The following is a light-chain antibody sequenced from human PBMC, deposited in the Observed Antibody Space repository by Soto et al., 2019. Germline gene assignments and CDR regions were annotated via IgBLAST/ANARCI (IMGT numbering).Light chain of an antibody. V-gene: IGKV3-11*01. CDR2: DAS. J-gene: IGKJ5*01. CDR3: QQYNNGPPIT. CDR1: QSVRTY. Sequence: EIVLTQSPATLSLFPGERATLSCRASQSVRTYLAWYQQKPGQATRLLISDASNRATGIPARFSASGSETDFALNIGGLEAEDFAVEYCQQYNNGPPITFGQGTRLEIK.